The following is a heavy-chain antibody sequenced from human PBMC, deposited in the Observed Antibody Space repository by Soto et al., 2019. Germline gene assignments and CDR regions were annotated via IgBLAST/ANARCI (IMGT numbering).Heavy chain of an antibody. Sequence: QVQLQESGPGLVKPSGTLSLTCAVSGGSISSSNWWSWVRQPPGKGLEWIGEIYHSGSTNYNPSLKSRVTLSVDRSKNQFSLKLSSVTAADTAVYYGWRGRFLEWLLYDTEQISDAFDIWGQGTMVTVSS. CDR2: IYHSGST. D-gene: IGHD3-3*01. CDR1: GGSISSSNW. CDR3: WRGRFLEWLLYDTEQISDAFDI. J-gene: IGHJ3*02. V-gene: IGHV4-4*02.